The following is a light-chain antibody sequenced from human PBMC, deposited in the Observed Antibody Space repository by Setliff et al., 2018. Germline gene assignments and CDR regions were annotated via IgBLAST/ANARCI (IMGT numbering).Light chain of an antibody. V-gene: IGLV1-40*01. J-gene: IGLJ1*01. CDR2: AND. Sequence: QSVLTQPPSVSGAPGQRVTISCTGSSSNIGAGYDAHWYQQLPGRAPKLLIYANDNRPSGVPDRFSGSKSGTSASLAITGLQAEDEADYYCQSCDSSLSGFVFGTGTKVTVL. CDR3: QSCDSSLSGFV. CDR1: SSNIGAGYD.